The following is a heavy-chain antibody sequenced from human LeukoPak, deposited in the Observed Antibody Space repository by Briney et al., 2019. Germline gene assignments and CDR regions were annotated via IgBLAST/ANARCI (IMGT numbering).Heavy chain of an antibody. Sequence: PGGSLRLSCAASGFTFSSYEMNWVRQAPGKGLVWVSYISSGSTIYDADSGKGRFTISRDNAKNSLYLQMNSLRAEDTAVYYCARESIAVAGAPFDYWGQGTLVTVSS. CDR3: ARESIAVAGAPFDY. CDR1: GFTFSSYE. V-gene: IGHV3-48*03. J-gene: IGHJ4*02. D-gene: IGHD6-19*01. CDR2: ISSGSTI.